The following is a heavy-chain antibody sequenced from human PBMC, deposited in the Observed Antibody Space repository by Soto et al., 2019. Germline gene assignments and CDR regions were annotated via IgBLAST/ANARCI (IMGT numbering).Heavy chain of an antibody. Sequence: EVQLVESGGGLVQPGGSLTLSCAASGFTFSTYNMNWVRQAPGKGLEWVSYIITSSSTIHYADSVKGRFTISRDNAKNSLYLQMNSLRDEDTAVYYCARDFDYAFDIWGQGIIVTVSS. CDR2: IITSSSTI. D-gene: IGHD3-9*01. CDR3: ARDFDYAFDI. V-gene: IGHV3-48*02. CDR1: GFTFSTYN. J-gene: IGHJ3*02.